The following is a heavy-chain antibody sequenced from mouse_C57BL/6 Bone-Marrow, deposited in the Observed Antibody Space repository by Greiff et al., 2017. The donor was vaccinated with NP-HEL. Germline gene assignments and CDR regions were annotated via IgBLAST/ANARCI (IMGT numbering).Heavy chain of an antibody. CDR2: ISYDGSN. Sequence: EVKLVESGPGLVKPSQSLSLTCSVTGYSFTSGSYWNWIRQFPGNILEWLGYISYDGSNNSNTSLKNRISIPRDTSKNQFFLKWNSVTTEDTAPYYCERGTQSFDYWGQGTTLTVSS. D-gene: IGHD6-2*01. V-gene: IGHV3-6*01. CDR3: ERGTQSFDY. J-gene: IGHJ2*01. CDR1: GYSFTSGSY.